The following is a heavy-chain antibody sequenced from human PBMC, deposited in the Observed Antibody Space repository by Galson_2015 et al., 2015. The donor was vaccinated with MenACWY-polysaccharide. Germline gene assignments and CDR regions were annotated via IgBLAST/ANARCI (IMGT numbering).Heavy chain of an antibody. CDR2: ISAYTNNT. V-gene: IGHV1-18*01. J-gene: IGHJ4*02. Sequence: QSGAEVKKPGASVKVSCKTSGYTFTNYGISWVRQAPGHGLEWMGWISAYTNNTKYAQKLQGRVTMTTDTSTRTAYMELRSLRSDDTAVYFCVRASGNYYEWIREFDFWGQGTLVTASS. D-gene: IGHD1-26*01. CDR3: VRASGNYYEWIREFDF. CDR1: GYTFTNYG.